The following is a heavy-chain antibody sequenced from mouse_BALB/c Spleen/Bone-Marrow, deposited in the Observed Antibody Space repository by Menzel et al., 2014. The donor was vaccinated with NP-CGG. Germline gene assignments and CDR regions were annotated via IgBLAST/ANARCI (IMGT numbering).Heavy chain of an antibody. CDR2: IDPANGNT. CDR1: GFNIKDTY. Sequence: LVKPGASVKLSCTASGFNIKDTYMHWVKQRPEQGLEWIGRIDPANGNTKYDPKFQGKATITADTSSNTAYLQLSSLTSEDTAVYYCALITAATFSYWYFDVWGAGTTVTVSS. D-gene: IGHD1-2*01. J-gene: IGHJ1*01. V-gene: IGHV14-3*02. CDR3: ALITAATFSYWYFDV.